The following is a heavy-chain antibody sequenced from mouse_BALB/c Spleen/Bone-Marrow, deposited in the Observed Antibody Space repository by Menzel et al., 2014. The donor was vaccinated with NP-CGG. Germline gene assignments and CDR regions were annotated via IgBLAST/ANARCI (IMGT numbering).Heavy chain of an antibody. D-gene: IGHD1-1*01. CDR1: GYSFTGYF. CDR2: INPYNGDT. CDR3: AREGGYYYGSSPYFDV. J-gene: IGHJ1*01. Sequence: QLQQPGPELVKPGASVKISCKASGYSFTGYFMNWVMQSHGKSLEWIGRINPYNGDTFYNQKFKGKATLTVDKSSSTAHMELRSLASEDSAVYYCAREGGYYYGSSPYFDVWGAGTTVTVSS. V-gene: IGHV1-20*02.